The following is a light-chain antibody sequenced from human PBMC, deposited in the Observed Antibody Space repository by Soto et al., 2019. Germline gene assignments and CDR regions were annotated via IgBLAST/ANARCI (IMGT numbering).Light chain of an antibody. J-gene: IGKJ2*01. CDR2: GAS. CDR1: QSISNS. Sequence: EIVMTQSPASLSVSPGETATLSCRASQSISNSLAWYQQKPGQAPSLLIYGASTRATGIPARFSGSGSGTEFTLTISKLQSEDSALYYCQQYNNWPQRTFGQGTKLEIK. V-gene: IGKV3-15*01. CDR3: QQYNNWPQRT.